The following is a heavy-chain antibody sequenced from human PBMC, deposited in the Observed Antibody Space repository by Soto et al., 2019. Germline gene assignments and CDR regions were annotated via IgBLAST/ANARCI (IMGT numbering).Heavy chain of an antibody. D-gene: IGHD2-15*01. J-gene: IGHJ4*02. CDR1: GFTFSSYG. CDR3: ARDYCGGSSAPDY. V-gene: IGHV3-33*01. CDR2: IWYDGSNK. Sequence: QVQLVESGGGVVQPGRSLRLSCAASGFTFSSYGMHWVRQAPGKGLEWVAVIWYDGSNKYYADSVKGRFTISRDNSKNTLYLQMNSLRADDTAVYYCARDYCGGSSAPDYWGQGTLVTVSS.